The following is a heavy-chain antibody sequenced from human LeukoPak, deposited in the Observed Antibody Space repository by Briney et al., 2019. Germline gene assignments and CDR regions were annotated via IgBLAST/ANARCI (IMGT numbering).Heavy chain of an antibody. V-gene: IGHV1-2*02. CDR3: ARDNWNDFDY. CDR2: INPNSGGT. Sequence: ASVKVSCKASGYTFTSYGISWVRQAPGQGLEWMGWINPNSGGTNYAQKFQGRVTMTRDTSISTAYMELSRLRSDDTAVYYCARDNWNDFDYWGQGTLVTVSS. J-gene: IGHJ4*02. D-gene: IGHD1-1*01. CDR1: GYTFTSYG.